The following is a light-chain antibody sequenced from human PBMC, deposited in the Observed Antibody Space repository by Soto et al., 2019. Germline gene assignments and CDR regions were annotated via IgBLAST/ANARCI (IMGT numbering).Light chain of an antibody. CDR3: MQGSHWPYT. V-gene: IGKV2-30*02. J-gene: IGKJ2*01. CDR2: KVS. CDR1: QSLVHSDGIFY. Sequence: DVVLTQSPLSLRVTLGQPASISCRSSQSLVHSDGIFYLNWFQQRPGQSPRRLIYKVSNRDYGVPDRFSGSGAGTDFTLEISRVEAEDGGVYYCMQGSHWPYTFGQGTKLEIK.